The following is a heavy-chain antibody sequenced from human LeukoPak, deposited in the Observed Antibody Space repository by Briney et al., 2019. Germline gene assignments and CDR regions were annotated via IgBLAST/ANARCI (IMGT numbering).Heavy chain of an antibody. CDR3: ASDRGLGFDI. D-gene: IGHD3-16*01. CDR1: GFTFRSYW. Sequence: GGSLRLYGTASGFTFRSYWMHWFRKAPGKGLVWVSRIYSDGSSTTYADSVKGRVTISRDNAKNTLYLQMNSLRVEDTAVYYCASDRGLGFDIWGQGTMVTVSS. V-gene: IGHV3-74*01. CDR2: IYSDGSST. J-gene: IGHJ3*02.